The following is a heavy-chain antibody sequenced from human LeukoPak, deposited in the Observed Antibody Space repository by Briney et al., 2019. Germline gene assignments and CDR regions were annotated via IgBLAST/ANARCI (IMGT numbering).Heavy chain of an antibody. CDR2: INPNSGGT. Sequence: ASVKVSSKASGYTFTGYYMHWVRQAPGQGLEWMGWINPNSGGTNYAQKFQGRVTMSRDTSISTAYMELSRLRSDDTAVYYCARDRARTGYSSGWYHDYWGQGTLVTVSS. D-gene: IGHD6-19*01. CDR3: ARDRARTGYSSGWYHDY. CDR1: GYTFTGYY. J-gene: IGHJ4*02. V-gene: IGHV1-2*02.